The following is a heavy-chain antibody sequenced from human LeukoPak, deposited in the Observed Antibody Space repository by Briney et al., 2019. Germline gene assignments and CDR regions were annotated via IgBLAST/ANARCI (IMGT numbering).Heavy chain of an antibody. V-gene: IGHV3-23*01. J-gene: IGHJ4*02. D-gene: IGHD1-26*01. CDR3: AEGVGDPMGATTHLDY. Sequence: GGSLRLSCAASGFIFSSCAMSWVRQAPGKGLEWVSTISASGGTPYLADSVKGRFTISRDNSKNTLYLQMNSLRAADTAVYYCAEGVGDPMGATTHLDYWGQGILVTVSS. CDR1: GFIFSSCA. CDR2: ISASGGTP.